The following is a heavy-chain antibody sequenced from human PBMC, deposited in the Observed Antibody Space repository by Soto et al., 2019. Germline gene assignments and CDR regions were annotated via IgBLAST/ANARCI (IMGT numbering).Heavy chain of an antibody. CDR1: GFTFSSYS. J-gene: IGHJ3*02. V-gene: IGHV3-21*01. D-gene: IGHD1-26*01. Sequence: LRLSCAASGFTFSSYSMNWVRQAPGKGLEWVSSISSSSYIYYADSVKGRFTISRDNAKNSLYLQMNSLRAEDTAVYYCARISGSTLVSAFDIWGQGTMVTVSS. CDR3: ARISGSTLVSAFDI. CDR2: ISSSSYI.